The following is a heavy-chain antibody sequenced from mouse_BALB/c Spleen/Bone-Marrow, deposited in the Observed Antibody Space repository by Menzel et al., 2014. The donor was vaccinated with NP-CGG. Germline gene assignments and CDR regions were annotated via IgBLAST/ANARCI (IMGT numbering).Heavy chain of an antibody. CDR3: ARWDYYGYAMDY. CDR2: INPYNGGT. J-gene: IGHJ4*01. V-gene: IGHV1-18*01. Sequence: EVQRVESGPELVKPGASMKISCKASGYSFTGYTMNWVKQSHGKNLEWIGLINPYNGGTSYNQKFKGKATLTVDKSSSTAYMELPSLTSEDSAVYYCARWDYYGYAMDYWGQGTSVTVSS. D-gene: IGHD1-1*01. CDR1: GYSFTGYT.